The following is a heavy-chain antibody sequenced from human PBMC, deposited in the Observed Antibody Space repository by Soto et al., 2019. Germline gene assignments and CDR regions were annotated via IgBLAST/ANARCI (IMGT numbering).Heavy chain of an antibody. D-gene: IGHD5-18*01. CDR3: ARDGGYSYGLNAFDI. CDR1: GGSISSYY. CDR2: IYYSGST. Sequence: TSETLSLTCTVSGGSISSYYWSWIRQPPGKGLEWIGYIYYSGSTNYNPSLKSRVTISVDTSKNQFSLKLSSVTAADTAVYYCARDGGYSYGLNAFDIWGQGTMVTVSS. V-gene: IGHV4-59*01. J-gene: IGHJ3*02.